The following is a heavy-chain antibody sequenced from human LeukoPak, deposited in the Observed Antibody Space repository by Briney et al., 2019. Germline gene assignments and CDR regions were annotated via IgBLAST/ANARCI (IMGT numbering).Heavy chain of an antibody. CDR3: ARETRQTVVTDY. J-gene: IGHJ4*02. CDR1: GGSISSGGYS. V-gene: IGHV4-30-2*01. CDR2: IYHSGST. Sequence: PSETLSLTCAVSGGSISSGGYSWSWIRQPPGKGLEWIGYIYHSGSTYYNPSLKSRVTISVDTSKNQFSLKLSSVTAADTAVYYCARETRQTVVTDYWGQGTLVTVSS. D-gene: IGHD1-14*01.